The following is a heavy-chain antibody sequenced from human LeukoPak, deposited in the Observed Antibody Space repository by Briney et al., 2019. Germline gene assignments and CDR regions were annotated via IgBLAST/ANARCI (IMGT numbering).Heavy chain of an antibody. V-gene: IGHV4-4*02. J-gene: IGHJ4*02. D-gene: IGHD6-13*01. CDR1: GASISSNNW. Sequence: PSETLSLTCDVSGASISSNNWWSWVRQPPGKGLEWIGEIFHGGNTNYNPSLKSRVTISVDKSNNQLSLKLSSVTAADTAVYYCARNKESNSWYPVFDYWGQGTLVTVSS. CDR2: IFHGGNT. CDR3: ARNKESNSWYPVFDY.